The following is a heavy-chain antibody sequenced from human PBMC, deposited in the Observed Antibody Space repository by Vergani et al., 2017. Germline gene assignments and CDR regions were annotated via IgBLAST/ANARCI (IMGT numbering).Heavy chain of an antibody. CDR3: ARDLGSIYFQH. CDR2: IKQDGSEK. D-gene: IGHD3-3*02. Sequence: EVQLVESGGGLVQPGGSLRLSCAASGFTFSSYWMSWVRQAPGEGLEWVANIKQDGSEKYYVDSVKGRFTITRANAKNALYLQMNSLRAEDTAVYYCARDLGSIYFQHWGQGTLVTVSS. V-gene: IGHV3-7*03. J-gene: IGHJ1*01. CDR1: GFTFSSYW.